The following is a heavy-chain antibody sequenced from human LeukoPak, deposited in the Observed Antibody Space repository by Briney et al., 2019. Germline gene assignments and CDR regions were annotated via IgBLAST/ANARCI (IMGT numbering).Heavy chain of an antibody. Sequence: PGGFLRLSCAASGFTFSSYAMTWVRQAPGKGLEWVSGLSGSGSSTFYADSVKGRFTISRDNSKNTLYLQMKSLRAEDTAIYYCAKDQRGVPTSPFDFWGQGTLVTVSS. J-gene: IGHJ4*02. CDR2: LSGSGSST. D-gene: IGHD5-24*01. CDR3: AKDQRGVPTSPFDF. V-gene: IGHV3-23*01. CDR1: GFTFSSYA.